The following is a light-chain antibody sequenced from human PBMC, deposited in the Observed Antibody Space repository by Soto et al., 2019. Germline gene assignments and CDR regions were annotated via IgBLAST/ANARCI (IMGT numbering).Light chain of an antibody. J-gene: IGLJ1*01. Sequence: QSVLTQPASVSGSPGQSITISCTGTSSDVGLYYYVSWYQQHQGKAPQLVMYAVSNRPSGVSDCLSVSKFGDTASLVFSWLQAEDEADYYCSSYTSDSSYVXGSGTNVTVL. CDR3: SSYTSDSSYV. CDR1: SSDVGLYYY. CDR2: AVS. V-gene: IGLV2-14*01.